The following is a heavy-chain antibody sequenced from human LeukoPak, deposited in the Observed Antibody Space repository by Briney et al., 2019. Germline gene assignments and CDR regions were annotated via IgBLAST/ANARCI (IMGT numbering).Heavy chain of an antibody. CDR1: GFTFSSYA. J-gene: IGHJ4*01. CDR3: AKLKQWQPQRYFFEY. D-gene: IGHD6-19*01. V-gene: IGHV3-23*01. CDR2: FSGTSST. Sequence: GGSLRLSCAASGFTFSSYAMSWVRQAPGKGLEWVSTFSGTSSTSYADAVKGRVTISTDNYKNTLYLQLNSLRAEDTAVYYCAKLKQWQPQRYFFEYWGHGALVTVAS.